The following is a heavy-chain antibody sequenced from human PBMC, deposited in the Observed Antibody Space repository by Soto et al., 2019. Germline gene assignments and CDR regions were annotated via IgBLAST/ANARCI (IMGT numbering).Heavy chain of an antibody. D-gene: IGHD4-17*01. J-gene: IGHJ3*02. Sequence: GGSLRLSCAASGFTFSSYSMNWVRQAPGKGLEWVSSISSSSSYIYYADSVKGRFTISRDNAKNSLYLQMNSLRAEDTAVYYCTRDSDYEGAFDIWGQGTMVTVSS. CDR2: ISSSSSYI. CDR1: GFTFSSYS. CDR3: TRDSDYEGAFDI. V-gene: IGHV3-21*01.